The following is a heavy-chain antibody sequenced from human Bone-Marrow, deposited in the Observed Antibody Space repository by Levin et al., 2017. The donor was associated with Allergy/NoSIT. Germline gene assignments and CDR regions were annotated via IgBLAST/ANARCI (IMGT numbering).Heavy chain of an antibody. V-gene: IGHV3-30*03. Sequence: GGSLRLSCAASGFTFSSYGMHWVRQAPGKGLEWVAVISYDGSNKYYADSVKGRFTISRDNSKNTLYLQMNSLRAEDTAVYYCATNSYYYYGMDVWGQGTTVTVSS. J-gene: IGHJ6*02. CDR2: ISYDGSNK. CDR3: ATNSYYYYGMDV. CDR1: GFTFSSYG.